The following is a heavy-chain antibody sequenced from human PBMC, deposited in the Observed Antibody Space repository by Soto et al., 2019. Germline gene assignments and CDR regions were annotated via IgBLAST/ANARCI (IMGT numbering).Heavy chain of an antibody. CDR1: GFTFSNAW. Sequence: GGSLRLSCAASGFTFSNAWMSWVRQAPGKGLEWVGRIKSKTDGGTTDYAAPVKGRFTISRDDSKNTLYLQMNSLKTEDTAVYYCTTGPKGLTGTTPFDYWGQGTLVTVSS. V-gene: IGHV3-15*01. CDR3: TTGPKGLTGTTPFDY. J-gene: IGHJ4*02. D-gene: IGHD1-7*01. CDR2: IKSKTDGGTT.